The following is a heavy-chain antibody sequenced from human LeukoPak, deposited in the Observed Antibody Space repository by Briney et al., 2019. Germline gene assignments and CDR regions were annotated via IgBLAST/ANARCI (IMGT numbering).Heavy chain of an antibody. CDR3: ARVVSYGSGSYNLDY. V-gene: IGHV1-69*05. CDR1: GDTFSSYT. Sequence: SVKVSCKASGDTFSSYTITWVRQAPGQGLEWMGGIIPIFGTPNYAQKFKGRVTITTDESTSTGYMELSSFTSEDTAVYYCARVVSYGSGSYNLDYWGQGTLVTVSS. CDR2: IIPIFGTP. D-gene: IGHD3-10*01. J-gene: IGHJ4*02.